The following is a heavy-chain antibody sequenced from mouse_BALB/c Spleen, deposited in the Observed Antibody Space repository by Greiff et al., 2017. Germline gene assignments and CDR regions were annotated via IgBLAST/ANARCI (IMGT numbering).Heavy chain of an antibody. V-gene: IGHV14-1*02. CDR2: IDPENGNT. Sequence: VQLQQSGAELVRPGASVKLSCKASGFNIKDYYMHWVKQRPEQGLGWIGWIDPENGNTIYDPKFQGKASITADTSSNTAYLKLSSLTSEDTAVYYGASSLYGSSYGWFAYWGQGTLVTVSA. CDR1: GFNIKDYY. J-gene: IGHJ3*01. CDR3: ASSLYGSSYGWFAY. D-gene: IGHD1-1*01.